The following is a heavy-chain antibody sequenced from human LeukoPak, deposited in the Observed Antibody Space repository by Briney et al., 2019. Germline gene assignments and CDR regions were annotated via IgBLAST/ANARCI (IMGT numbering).Heavy chain of an antibody. CDR1: GYTFTAYD. CDR3: ARDDGTTVTSFDP. D-gene: IGHD4-17*01. J-gene: IGHJ5*02. Sequence: ASVKVCCKAAGYTFTAYDVHSVRQAPGQRVGGRGWITPTGDGTNYAQKFQARVTKTRHTSISTAYMELSRLRSDDTAVYYCARDDGTTVTSFDPWGQGTLVTVSS. CDR2: ITPTGDGT. V-gene: IGHV1-2*02.